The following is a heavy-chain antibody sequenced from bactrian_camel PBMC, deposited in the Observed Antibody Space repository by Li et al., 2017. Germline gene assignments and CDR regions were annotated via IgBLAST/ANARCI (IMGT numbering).Heavy chain of an antibody. CDR2: IESGGST. CDR1: GYTFSRGC. J-gene: IGHJ4*01. D-gene: IGHD1*01. V-gene: IGHV3S53*01. Sequence: HVQLVESGGGSVQDGGSLRLSCAASGYTFSRGCMGWFRQAPGKEREGVAAIESGGSTTYADSVKNRFTISKRGPRLYLEMNSLKPEDTVVYYCAAGISVGSCDTAYNRGKYNYMGRGTQVTVS. CDR3: AAGISVGSCDTAYNRGKYNY.